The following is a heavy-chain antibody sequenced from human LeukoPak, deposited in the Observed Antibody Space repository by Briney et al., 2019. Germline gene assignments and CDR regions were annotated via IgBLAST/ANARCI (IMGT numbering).Heavy chain of an antibody. J-gene: IGHJ3*02. CDR1: GFTFSSYE. Sequence: GGPLRLSCAASGFTFSSYEMNWVRQAPGKGLEWVSYISSSGSTIYYADSVKGRFTISRDNAKNSLYLQMNSLRAEDTAVYYCARDGSTVTTYHDAFDIWGQGTMVTVSS. CDR2: ISSSGSTI. D-gene: IGHD4-17*01. CDR3: ARDGSTVTTYHDAFDI. V-gene: IGHV3-48*03.